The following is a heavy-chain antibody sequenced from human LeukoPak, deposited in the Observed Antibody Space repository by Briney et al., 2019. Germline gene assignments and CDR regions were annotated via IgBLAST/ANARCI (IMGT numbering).Heavy chain of an antibody. CDR3: ARVLRPGSAYFQH. V-gene: IGHV4-34*01. CDR1: GGSISSYY. Sequence: SETLSLTCTVSGGSISSYYWSWIRQPPGKGLEWIGEINHSGSTNYNPSLKSRVTISVDTSKNQFSLKLSSVTAADTAVYYCARVLRPGSAYFQHWGQGTLVTVSS. J-gene: IGHJ1*01. CDR2: INHSGST. D-gene: IGHD3-10*01.